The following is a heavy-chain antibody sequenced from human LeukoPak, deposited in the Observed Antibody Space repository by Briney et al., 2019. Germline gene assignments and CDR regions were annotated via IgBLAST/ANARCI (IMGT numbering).Heavy chain of an antibody. J-gene: IGHJ4*02. CDR2: ISGSGGST. Sequence: PGRSLRLSCAASGFTFSSYAMHWVRQAPGKGLEWVSAISGSGGSTYYADSVKGRFTISRDNSKNTLYLQMNSLRAEDTAVYYCAKGPYSSGWYYFDYWGQGTLVTVSS. V-gene: IGHV3-23*01. CDR3: AKGPYSSGWYYFDY. D-gene: IGHD6-19*01. CDR1: GFTFSSYA.